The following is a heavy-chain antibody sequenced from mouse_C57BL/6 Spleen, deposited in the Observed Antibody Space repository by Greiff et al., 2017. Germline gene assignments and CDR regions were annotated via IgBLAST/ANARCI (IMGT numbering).Heavy chain of an antibody. D-gene: IGHD1-1*01. Sequence: EVKLVESGAELVKPGASVKLSCTASGFNIKDYYMPWVKQRTEQGLEWIGRIDPEDGETKYAPKFQGKATITADTSSNTAYLQLSSLTSEDTAVYYCARGGITTVDGDAMDYWGQGTSVTVSS. CDR2: IDPEDGET. CDR3: ARGGITTVDGDAMDY. J-gene: IGHJ4*01. CDR1: GFNIKDYY. V-gene: IGHV14-2*01.